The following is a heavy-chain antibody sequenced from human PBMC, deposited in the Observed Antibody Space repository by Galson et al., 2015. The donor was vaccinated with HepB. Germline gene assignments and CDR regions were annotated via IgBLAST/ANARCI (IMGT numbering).Heavy chain of an antibody. J-gene: IGHJ3*02. CDR1: GFTFSSYW. V-gene: IGHV3-7*03. Sequence: SLRLSCAASGFTFSSYWMSRVRQAPGKGLEWVANIKKDGTEEYYVDSVKGRFTISRDNAKNSLYLQMNSLRVEDTAVYYCAREEEWELLEGTFDIWGQGTMVTVSS. CDR3: AREEEWELLEGTFDI. D-gene: IGHD3-10*01. CDR2: IKKDGTEE.